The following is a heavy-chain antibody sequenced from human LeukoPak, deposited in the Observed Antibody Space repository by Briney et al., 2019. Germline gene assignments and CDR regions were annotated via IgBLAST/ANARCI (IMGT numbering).Heavy chain of an antibody. V-gene: IGHV3-74*01. CDR1: GFTFSSYW. J-gene: IGHJ4*02. D-gene: IGHD6-6*01. Sequence: PGGSLRLSCAASGFTFSSYWMHWVRQAPGKGLVWVSRINSDGSSTSYADSVKGRSTISRDNAKNTLYLQMNSLRAEDTAVYYCARSRGGSSSGVGDNFDYWGQGTLVTVSS. CDR3: ARSRGGSSSGVGDNFDY. CDR2: INSDGSST.